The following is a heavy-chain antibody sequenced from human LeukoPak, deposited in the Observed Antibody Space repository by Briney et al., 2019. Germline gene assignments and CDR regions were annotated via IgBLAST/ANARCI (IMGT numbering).Heavy chain of an antibody. CDR3: ARIYYDSWSGYSWFDP. J-gene: IGHJ5*02. V-gene: IGHV3-7*01. CDR1: GFTFSSYA. CDR2: IKHDGSEN. Sequence: GGSLRLSGAASGFTFSSYAMSWVRQAPGKGLEWLASIKHDGSENYLVDSAKGRFTISRDNAQSSLFLQMNSLRVDDTAVYHCARIYYDSWSGYSWFDPWGQGILVTVSS. D-gene: IGHD3-3*01.